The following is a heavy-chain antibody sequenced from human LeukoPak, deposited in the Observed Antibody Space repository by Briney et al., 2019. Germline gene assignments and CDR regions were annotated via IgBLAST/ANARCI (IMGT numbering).Heavy chain of an antibody. CDR3: ARSSLLWFGELLLRVDAFDI. J-gene: IGHJ3*02. CDR1: GGSISSYY. CDR2: IYYSGST. Sequence: SETLSLTCTVSGGSISSYYWSWIRQPPGKGLEWIGYIYYSGSTNYNPSLKSRVTISVDTSKNQFSLKLSSVTAADTAVYYCARSSLLWFGELLLRVDAFDIWGQGTMVTVSS. V-gene: IGHV4-59*01. D-gene: IGHD3-10*01.